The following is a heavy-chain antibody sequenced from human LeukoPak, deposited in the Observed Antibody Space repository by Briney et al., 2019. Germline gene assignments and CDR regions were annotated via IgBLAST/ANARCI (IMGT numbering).Heavy chain of an antibody. J-gene: IGHJ4*02. CDR2: ISSSSSYI. D-gene: IGHD3-10*01. V-gene: IGHV3-21*01. Sequence: PGGSLRLSCAASGFTFSSYSMNWVRQAPGKGLEWVSSISSSSSYIYYADSVKGRFTISRDNAKNSLYLQMNSLRAEDTAVYYCARGDYYGSGSYQYYFDYWGQGTLVTVSS. CDR3: ARGDYYGSGSYQYYFDY. CDR1: GFTFSSYS.